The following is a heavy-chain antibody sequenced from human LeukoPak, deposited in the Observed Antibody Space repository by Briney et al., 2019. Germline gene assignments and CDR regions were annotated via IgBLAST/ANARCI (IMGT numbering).Heavy chain of an antibody. J-gene: IGHJ4*02. CDR2: IYYSGSS. Sequence: SETLSLTCTVSGGSISSYYWSWIRQPPGKGLEWIGYIYYSGSSNYNPSLKSRVTISVDTSKNQFSLKLSSVTAADTAVYYCARDVRALYYFDYWGQGTLVTVSS. V-gene: IGHV4-59*01. CDR1: GGSISSYY. CDR3: ARDVRALYYFDY.